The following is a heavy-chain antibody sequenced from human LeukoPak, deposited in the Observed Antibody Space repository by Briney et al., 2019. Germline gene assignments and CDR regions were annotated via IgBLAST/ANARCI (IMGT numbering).Heavy chain of an antibody. V-gene: IGHV4-61*02. Sequence: PSAPLSLPCTVSGNSIISGDNYGSWIRQPAGKGLGWIGRIYTGGSNNYNPSLKSRVTIAGDTTKNRVSLRLSSVTAADTAVYYCARASYSYDINGWVPFDYWGQGTLVTVSS. D-gene: IGHD3-22*01. CDR3: ARASYSYDINGWVPFDY. J-gene: IGHJ4*02. CDR2: IYTGGSN. CDR1: GNSIISGDNY.